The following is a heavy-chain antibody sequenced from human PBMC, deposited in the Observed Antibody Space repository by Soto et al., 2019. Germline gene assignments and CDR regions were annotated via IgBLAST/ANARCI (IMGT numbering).Heavy chain of an antibody. CDR3: ARAYYYGSGSYYNIRYGMDV. CDR2: IIPIFGTA. CDR1: GGTFSSYA. D-gene: IGHD3-10*01. J-gene: IGHJ6*02. V-gene: IGHV1-69*01. Sequence: QVQLVQSGAGVKKPGSSVKVSCKASGGTFSSYAISWVRQAPGQGLEWMGGIIPIFGTANYAQKFQGRVTITADESTSTAYMELSSLRSEDTAVYYCARAYYYGSGSYYNIRYGMDVWGQGTTVTVSS.